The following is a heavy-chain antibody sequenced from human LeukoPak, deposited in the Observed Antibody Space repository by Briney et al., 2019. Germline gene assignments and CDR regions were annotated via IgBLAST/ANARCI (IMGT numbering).Heavy chain of an antibody. D-gene: IGHD3-22*01. J-gene: IGHJ4*02. CDR3: ARMGYYYDSSGYYYFDY. CDR2: IDWDDDK. CDR1: GFSLSTSGMR. Sequence: SGPALVKPTQTLTLTCTFSGFSLSTSGMRVNWIRQPPGKALEWLARIDWDDDKFYSTSLKTRLTISKDTSKNQVVLTMTNMDPVDTATYYCARMGYYYDSSGYYYFDYWGQGTLVTVSS. V-gene: IGHV2-70*04.